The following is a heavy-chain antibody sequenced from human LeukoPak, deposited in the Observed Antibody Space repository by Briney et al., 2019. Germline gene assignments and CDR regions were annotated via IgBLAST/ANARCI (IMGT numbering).Heavy chain of an antibody. Sequence: GGSLKLSCAASGFTFSSYGMHWVRQAPGKGLEWVAVISYDGSNKYYADSVKGRFTISRDNSKNTPYLQMNSLRAEDTAVYYCARAGSRDGDADYWGQGTLVTVSS. D-gene: IGHD5-24*01. V-gene: IGHV3-30*03. CDR2: ISYDGSNK. CDR3: ARAGSRDGDADY. CDR1: GFTFSSYG. J-gene: IGHJ4*02.